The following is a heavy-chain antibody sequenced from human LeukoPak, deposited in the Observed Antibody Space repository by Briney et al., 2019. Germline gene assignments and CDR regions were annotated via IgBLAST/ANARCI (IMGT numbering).Heavy chain of an antibody. CDR3: ASDTVDRAMGIDY. V-gene: IGHV3-48*02. CDR1: GFTFTTYS. D-gene: IGHD5-18*01. CDR2: ISGDSSII. Sequence: GGSLRLSCAASGFTFTTYSMTWVRQAPGKGLEWVAYISGDSSIINYADSVKGRFTISRDNAKNSLYLQMNSLRDGDTAVYYCASDTVDRAMGIDYWGQGTLVTVSS. J-gene: IGHJ4*02.